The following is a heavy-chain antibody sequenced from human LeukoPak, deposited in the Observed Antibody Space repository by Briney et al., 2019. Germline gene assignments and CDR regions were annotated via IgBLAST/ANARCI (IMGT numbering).Heavy chain of an antibody. D-gene: IGHD1-26*01. Sequence: SETLSLTCAVYGGSFSGHYWSWIRQPPGKRLEWIGSIYHSGSSCFYPSLESRVTISVDTSKNQFSLNLRSLTAADTAVYYCARGAIVGTRTPYYLDYWGQGTLVTVSS. CDR3: ARGAIVGTRTPYYLDY. CDR1: GGSFSGHY. J-gene: IGHJ4*02. CDR2: IYHSGSS. V-gene: IGHV4-34*01.